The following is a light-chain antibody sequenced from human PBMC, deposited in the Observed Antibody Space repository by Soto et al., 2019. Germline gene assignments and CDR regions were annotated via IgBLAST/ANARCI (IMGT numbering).Light chain of an antibody. CDR3: QQYSSSPRT. J-gene: IGKJ5*01. CDR1: QSVSSSD. V-gene: IGKV3-20*01. Sequence: VLTQSPGTLSLPPGERATLFCRAGQSVSSSDLAWYQQKPDQAPRLLIYGASSRATGIPDRFSGSGSGTDFSLTISRLEPEDFAVYHCQQYSSSPRTFGQGTRLEIK. CDR2: GAS.